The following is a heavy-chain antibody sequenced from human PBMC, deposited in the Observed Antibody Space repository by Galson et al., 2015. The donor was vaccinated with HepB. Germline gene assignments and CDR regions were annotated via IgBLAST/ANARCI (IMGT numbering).Heavy chain of an antibody. CDR1: GYTFSSHG. CDR3: ARLLRGGSGLDI. CDR2: ISGYNGNT. Sequence: SVKVSCKASGYTFSSHGISWVRQAPGQGLEWMGWISGYNGNTNYAENLQGRVTMTTDVSTTTAYMELRSLKSDDTAVYYCARLLRGGSGLDIWGQGTMITVSS. J-gene: IGHJ3*02. D-gene: IGHD3-16*01. V-gene: IGHV1-18*01.